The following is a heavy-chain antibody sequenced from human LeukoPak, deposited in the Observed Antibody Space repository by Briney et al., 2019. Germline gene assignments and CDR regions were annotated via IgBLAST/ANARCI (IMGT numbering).Heavy chain of an antibody. J-gene: IGHJ4*02. V-gene: IGHV1-3*01. Sequence: GASVKVSCKTSGYNFPSYTMHWLRQAPGQSPEWMGSINGDNGNTKYSEKFQDRVTFTRDTSASSAYMELSSLRSEDTAAYYCARSSSGTYHYWGQGTLVTVPS. D-gene: IGHD3-10*01. CDR3: ARSSSGTYHY. CDR2: INGDNGNT. CDR1: GYNFPSYT.